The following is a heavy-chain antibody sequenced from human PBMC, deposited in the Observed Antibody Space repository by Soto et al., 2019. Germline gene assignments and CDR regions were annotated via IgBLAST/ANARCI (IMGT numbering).Heavy chain of an antibody. V-gene: IGHV3-23*01. Sequence: GGSLRLSCAASKFTFSSFAMSWVRQAPGKGLEWVSGISGSGGSTYYADSVKGRFTISRDNSKNTVYLQMNSLRAEDTAVYYCAKESFDFWLTQRYNWFDPWGQGTLVTVSS. D-gene: IGHD3-3*01. CDR2: ISGSGGST. J-gene: IGHJ5*02. CDR3: AKESFDFWLTQRYNWFDP. CDR1: KFTFSSFA.